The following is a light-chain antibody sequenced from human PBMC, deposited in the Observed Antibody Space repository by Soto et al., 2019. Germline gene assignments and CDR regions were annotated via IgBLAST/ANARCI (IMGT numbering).Light chain of an antibody. CDR3: SSYTSSSTSGYV. CDR1: SSDVGGYNY. CDR2: DVS. J-gene: IGLJ1*01. Sequence: QSVLTQPASVSGSPGQSITISCTGTSSDVGGYNYVSWYQQHPGKAPKLMIYDVSNRPSGVSNRFSGSKSGNTASLTISGLQAEDEADYYCSSYTSSSTSGYVFGTGTKLTVL. V-gene: IGLV2-14*01.